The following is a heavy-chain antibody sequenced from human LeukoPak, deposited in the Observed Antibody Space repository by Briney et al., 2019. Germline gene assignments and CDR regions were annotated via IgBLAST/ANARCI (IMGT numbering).Heavy chain of an antibody. D-gene: IGHD2-15*01. V-gene: IGHV4-59*01. CDR3: ARGYCSGGSCYIDY. CDR1: GGSISSYY. CDR2: IYYSGST. J-gene: IGHJ4*02. Sequence: SETLSLTCAVSGGSISSYYWSWIRQPPGKGLEWIGYIYYSGSTNYNPSLKSRVTISVDTSKNQFSLKLSSVTAADTAVYYCARGYCSGGSCYIDYWGQGTLVTVSS.